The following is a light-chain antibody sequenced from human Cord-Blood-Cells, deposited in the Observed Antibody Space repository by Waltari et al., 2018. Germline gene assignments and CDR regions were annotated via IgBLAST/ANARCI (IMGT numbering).Light chain of an antibody. CDR3: SSYTSSRTRV. Sequence: QSALTQPASVSGSPGQSNTISCTGTSSDVGGYNYASWYQQNPGIAPKLMICNVSNRPSGVSNRFSGSKSGNTAYLTTSGLQAEDEADYYCSSYTSSRTRVFGTGTKVTVL. CDR2: NVS. V-gene: IGLV2-14*01. J-gene: IGLJ1*01. CDR1: SSDVGGYNY.